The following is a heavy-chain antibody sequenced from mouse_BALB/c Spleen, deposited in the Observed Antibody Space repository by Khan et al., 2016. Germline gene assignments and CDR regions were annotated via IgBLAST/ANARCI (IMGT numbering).Heavy chain of an antibody. Sequence: QIQLVQSGPDLKKPGETVKISCKASGYTFTSYGMNWVKQAPGKGLKWMGWIDTYSGETKYADDFKGRFVFSLETSASTAYLQINNLKNEDMAIYVCAREGGTTVVAPGFCDVWGAGTTVTVSS. D-gene: IGHD1-1*02. CDR1: GYTFTSYG. J-gene: IGHJ1*01. CDR3: AREGGTTVVAPGFCDV. V-gene: IGHV9-1*02. CDR2: IDTYSGET.